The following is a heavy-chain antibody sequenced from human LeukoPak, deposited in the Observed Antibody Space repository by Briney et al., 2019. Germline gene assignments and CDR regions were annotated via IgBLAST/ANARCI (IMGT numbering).Heavy chain of an antibody. J-gene: IGHJ6*02. D-gene: IGHD2-15*01. V-gene: IGHV3-7*03. CDR3: AKNLYCGGGSCYPSALGMNV. Sequence: GGSLRLSCAASGFTFSSYWMSWVRQAPGKGLEWVANIKQDGSEKYYVDSVKGRFTISRDNAKNSLYLQMNSLRAEDTAVYYCAKNLYCGGGSCYPSALGMNVWGQGTTVTVSS. CDR2: IKQDGSEK. CDR1: GFTFSSYW.